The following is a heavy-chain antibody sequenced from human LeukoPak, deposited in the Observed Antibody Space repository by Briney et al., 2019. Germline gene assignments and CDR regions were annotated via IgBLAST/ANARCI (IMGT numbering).Heavy chain of an antibody. CDR3: ARGSWPYFFDY. Sequence: ASVKVSCKASGYTFIDYYMHWVRQAPGQGLYWMGIINPRDGSTRYAQKFQGRVTMTRDTSSSTLYVEVSSLRSEDTAVYYCARGSWPYFFDYWGQGTLVTVSS. J-gene: IGHJ4*02. V-gene: IGHV1-46*01. D-gene: IGHD6-13*01. CDR2: INPRDGST. CDR1: GYTFIDYY.